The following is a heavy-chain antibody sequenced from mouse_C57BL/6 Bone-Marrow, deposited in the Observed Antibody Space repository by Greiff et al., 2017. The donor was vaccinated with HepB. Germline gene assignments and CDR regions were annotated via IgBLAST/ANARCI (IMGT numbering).Heavy chain of an antibody. J-gene: IGHJ4*01. CDR2: IGPGSGST. D-gene: IGHD2-1*01. V-gene: IGHV1-77*01. CDR1: GYTSTDYY. Sequence: QVQLQQSGAELVKPGASVKISCKASGYTSTDYYINWVKQRPGPGLGWSGEIGPGSGSTYYNGKFKGKATLTADKSSSTAYMQRSSLASEDSAVYFCAVYYLYAMDYWGQGTSVSVSS. CDR3: AVYYLYAMDY.